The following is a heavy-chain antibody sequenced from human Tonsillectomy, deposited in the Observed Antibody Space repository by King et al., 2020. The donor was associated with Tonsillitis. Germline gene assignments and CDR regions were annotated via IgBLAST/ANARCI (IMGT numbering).Heavy chain of an antibody. J-gene: IGHJ5*02. CDR2: ISHSGST. CDR1: SGSFSGYY. CDR3: ARGYYYGYSYSRNWFDP. D-gene: IGHD3-22*01. Sequence: QVQLQQWGAGLLKPSETLSLTCAVYSGSFSGYYWSWIRQPPGKGLEWIGEISHSGSTNYNPSLKSRVTISIDTSKNQFSLNLTSVTAADTAVYYCARGYYYGYSYSRNWFDPWGQGTLVTVSS. V-gene: IGHV4-34*01.